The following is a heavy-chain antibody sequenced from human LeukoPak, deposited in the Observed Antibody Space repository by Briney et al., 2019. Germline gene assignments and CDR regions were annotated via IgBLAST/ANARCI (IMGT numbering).Heavy chain of an antibody. V-gene: IGHV4-39*01. D-gene: IGHD2-15*01. CDR3: ASLPRYCSGGTCRDTFDI. Sequence: PSETLSLTCTVSGGSISSSSYYWGWIRQPPGKGLEWIGSIYYSGSTYYNPTLKSLVTISVDTSKSQFSLKLSSVTAADTAMYYCASLPRYCSGGTCRDTFDIWGQGTMVTVSS. J-gene: IGHJ3*02. CDR2: IYYSGST. CDR1: GGSISSSSYY.